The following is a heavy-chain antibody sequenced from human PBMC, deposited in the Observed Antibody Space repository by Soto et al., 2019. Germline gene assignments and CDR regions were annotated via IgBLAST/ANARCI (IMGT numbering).Heavy chain of an antibody. D-gene: IGHD5-12*01. J-gene: IGHJ4*02. CDR2: IGWDDDK. Sequence: SGPTLVNPTHTLTLTCTISGFSLSTSGMCVSWIRQPPGKALEWLARIGWDDDKYYNTSLKTRLTISKDTSKNQVVLTMTNMDPVDTATYYCARIQYSDYDYAFDYWGQGTLVTVSS. CDR1: GFSLSTSGMC. CDR3: ARIQYSDYDYAFDY. V-gene: IGHV2-70*11.